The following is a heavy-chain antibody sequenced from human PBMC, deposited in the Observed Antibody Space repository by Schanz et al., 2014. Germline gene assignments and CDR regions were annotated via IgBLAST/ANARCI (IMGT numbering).Heavy chain of an antibody. CDR3: ARGRGYCSGGSCLTFDY. CDR2: ISYDGSNK. Sequence: QVQLVESGGGVVQPGRSLRLSCAAYGFTLSSYAMHWVRQAPGKGLEWVAVISYDGSNKYYADSVKGRFTISRDNSKNTLYLQMTTLRAEDTAVYYCARGRGYCSGGSCLTFDYWGQGTLVTVSS. V-gene: IGHV3-30-3*01. J-gene: IGHJ4*02. D-gene: IGHD2-15*01. CDR1: GFTLSSYA.